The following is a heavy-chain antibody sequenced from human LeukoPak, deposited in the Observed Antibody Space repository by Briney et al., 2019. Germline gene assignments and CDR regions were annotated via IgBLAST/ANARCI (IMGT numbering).Heavy chain of an antibody. CDR1: GFTFSSYA. Sequence: PGRSLRLPCAASGFTFSSYAMHWVRQAPGKGLEWVAVISYDGSNKYYADSVKGRFTISRDNSKNTLYLQMNSLRAEDTAVYYCARGVTTVSPHDYWGQGTLVTVSS. CDR2: ISYDGSNK. J-gene: IGHJ4*02. CDR3: ARGVTTVSPHDY. D-gene: IGHD4-11*01. V-gene: IGHV3-30-3*01.